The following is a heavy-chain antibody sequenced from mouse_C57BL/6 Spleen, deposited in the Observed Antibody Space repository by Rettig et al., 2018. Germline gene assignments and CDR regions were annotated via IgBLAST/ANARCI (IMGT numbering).Heavy chain of an antibody. CDR1: GFSLTSYG. CDR3: ATDYGAYFDV. CDR2: IWSGGST. Sequence: QVQLKQSGPGLVQPSQSLSITCTVSGFSLTSYGVHWVRQSPGKGLEWLGVIWSGGSTDYNAAFISRLSISKDNSKSQVFFKMNSLQADDTAIYYCATDYGAYFDVWGTGTTVTVSS. J-gene: IGHJ1*03. V-gene: IGHV2-2*01. D-gene: IGHD1-1*01.